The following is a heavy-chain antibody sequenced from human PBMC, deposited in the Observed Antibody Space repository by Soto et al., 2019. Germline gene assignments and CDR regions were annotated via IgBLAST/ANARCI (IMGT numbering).Heavy chain of an antibody. CDR2: ITWNGVNT. CDR1: GFTFDDYA. V-gene: IGHV3-9*01. CDR3: TRGYCSVGSCAFDI. D-gene: IGHD2-15*01. J-gene: IGHJ3*02. Sequence: EQLAESGGALVQPGRSLRLSCAASGFTFDDYAMRWVRQVPGKGLEWVSFITWNGVNTAYADSIRGRFTISRDNAKNSLYLQMNSLSAEDTAFYYCTRGYCSVGSCAFDIWGQGTMVAVSS.